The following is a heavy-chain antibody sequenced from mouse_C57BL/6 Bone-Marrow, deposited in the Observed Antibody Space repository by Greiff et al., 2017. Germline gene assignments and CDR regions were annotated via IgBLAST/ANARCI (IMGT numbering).Heavy chain of an antibody. D-gene: IGHD2-2*01. CDR1: GYTFTSYW. CDR3: ARGGLRRRGFAY. Sequence: QVHVKQPGAELVRPGSSVKLSCKASGYTFTSYWMHWVKQRPIQGLEWIGNIDPSDSETHYNQKFKDKATLTVDKSSSTAYMQLSSLTSEDSAVYYCARGGLRRRGFAYWGQGTLVTVSA. CDR2: IDPSDSET. V-gene: IGHV1-52*01. J-gene: IGHJ3*01.